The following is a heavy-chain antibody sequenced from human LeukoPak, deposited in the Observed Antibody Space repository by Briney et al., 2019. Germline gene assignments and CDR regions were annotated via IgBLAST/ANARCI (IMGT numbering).Heavy chain of an antibody. Sequence: SDTLSLTCTVSGGSISSYYWSWIRQPPGKGLEWIGYIYYSGSTNYNPSLKSRVTISVDTSKNQFSLKLSSVTAADTAVYYCARREIQLWSGNWFDPWGQGTLVTVSS. V-gene: IGHV4-59*08. J-gene: IGHJ5*02. D-gene: IGHD5-18*01. CDR3: ARREIQLWSGNWFDP. CDR1: GGSISSYY. CDR2: IYYSGST.